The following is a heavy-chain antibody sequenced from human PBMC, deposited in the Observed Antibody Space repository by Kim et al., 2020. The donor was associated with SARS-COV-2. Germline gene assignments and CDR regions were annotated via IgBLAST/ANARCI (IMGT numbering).Heavy chain of an antibody. CDR3: ASNYVWGSYRYTEYYYGMDV. CDR2: IYYSGST. D-gene: IGHD3-16*02. CDR1: GGSISSYY. J-gene: IGHJ6*02. Sequence: SETLSLTCTVSGGSISSYYWSWIRQPPGKGLEWIGYIYYSGSTNYNPSLKSRVTISVDTSKNQFSLKLSSVTAADTAVYYCASNYVWGSYRYTEYYYGMDVWGQGTTVTVSS. V-gene: IGHV4-59*13.